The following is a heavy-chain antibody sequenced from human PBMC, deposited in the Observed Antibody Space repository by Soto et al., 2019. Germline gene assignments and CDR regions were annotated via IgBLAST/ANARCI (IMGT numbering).Heavy chain of an antibody. Sequence: VASVKVSCKASGYTFTSYGISWVRQAPGQGLEWMGWISAYNGNTNYAQKLQGRVTMTTDTSTSTAYMELRSLRSDDTAVYYCARNLGYCSSTSCYASWFDPWGQGTLVTVSS. D-gene: IGHD2-2*01. CDR3: ARNLGYCSSTSCYASWFDP. CDR1: GYTFTSYG. V-gene: IGHV1-18*01. J-gene: IGHJ5*02. CDR2: ISAYNGNT.